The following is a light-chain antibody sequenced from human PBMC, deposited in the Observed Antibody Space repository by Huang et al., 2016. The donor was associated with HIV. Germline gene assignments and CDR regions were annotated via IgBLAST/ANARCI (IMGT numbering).Light chain of an antibody. Sequence: DVQMTQSPSTLAASVGDSVTITCRASQSISKWLAWSQQKPGNAPKLLIYEASTLQSGVPSRFSGRRSGTEFTLAISALQPDDSATYYCQHYNNYPLTFGLGTKLEIK. J-gene: IGKJ2*01. V-gene: IGKV1-5*01. CDR3: QHYNNYPLT. CDR1: QSISKW. CDR2: EAS.